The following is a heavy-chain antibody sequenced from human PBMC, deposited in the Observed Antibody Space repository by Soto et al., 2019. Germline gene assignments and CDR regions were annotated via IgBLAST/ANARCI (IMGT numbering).Heavy chain of an antibody. V-gene: IGHV4-31*03. D-gene: IGHD6-13*01. Sequence: QVQLQESGPGLVKPSQTLSLTCTVSGGSISSGGYYWRWIRQHPGKGLEWIGYIYYSGSTYYNPSLKSRVTISVDTSKNQFSLKLSSVTAADTAVYYCARGGIAAAAPPDYWGQGTRVTVSS. CDR3: ARGGIAAAAPPDY. CDR2: IYYSGST. CDR1: GGSISSGGYY. J-gene: IGHJ4*02.